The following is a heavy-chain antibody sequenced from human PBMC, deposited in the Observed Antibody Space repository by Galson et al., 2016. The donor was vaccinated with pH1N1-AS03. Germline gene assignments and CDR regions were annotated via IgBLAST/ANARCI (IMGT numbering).Heavy chain of an antibody. CDR2: ISSSXXTI. Sequence: SLRLSCAASGFTFSSFSMIWVRQAPGKGLEWISYISSSXXTIFYGDSVKGRFTISRDNVKKSLYLQMKSLRADDTAVYYCARGDSSGCSYMRRLVRWGQGTLVTVSS. J-gene: IGHJ1*01. D-gene: IGHD3-22*01. V-gene: IGHV3-48*01. CDR3: ARGDSSGCSYMRRLVR. CDR1: GFTFSSFS.